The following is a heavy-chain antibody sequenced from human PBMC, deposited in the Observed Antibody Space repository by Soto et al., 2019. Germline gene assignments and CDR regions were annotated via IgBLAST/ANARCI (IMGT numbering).Heavy chain of an antibody. V-gene: IGHV4-34*01. J-gene: IGHJ4*02. D-gene: IGHD2-2*02. CDR2: ITHSGST. CDR1: GGSFSGYY. Sequence: SETLSLTCAVYGGSFSGYYWTWIRQPPGKGLEWIGEITHSGSTNCNPSLKSRVTISADTSKNQFSLRLNSVTAADTAVYYCARGIPGGNFDYWGQGTLVTVSS. CDR3: ARGIPGGNFDY.